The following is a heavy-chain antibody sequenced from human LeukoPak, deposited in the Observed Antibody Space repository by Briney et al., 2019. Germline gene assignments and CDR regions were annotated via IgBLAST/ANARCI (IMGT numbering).Heavy chain of an antibody. J-gene: IGHJ4*02. CDR1: GFTFSSYA. Sequence: GGSLRLSCAASGFTFSSYAMSWVRQAPGKGLEWVSAISGSGGSTYYADSVKGRFTISRDNSKNTLYLQMNSLRAEDTAVYYCARESLGYMEMVTPGAVSFDYWGQGTLVTVSS. CDR2: ISGSGGST. V-gene: IGHV3-23*01. CDR3: ARESLGYMEMVTPGAVSFDY. D-gene: IGHD5-24*01.